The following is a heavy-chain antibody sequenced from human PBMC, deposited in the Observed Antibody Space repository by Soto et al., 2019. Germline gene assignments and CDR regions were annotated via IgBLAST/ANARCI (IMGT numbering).Heavy chain of an antibody. V-gene: IGHV5-51*01. CDR2: IYPADSDT. J-gene: IGHJ4*02. CDR3: GRRTVVNLFDY. CDR1: GFGFTSYW. D-gene: IGHD1-1*01. Sequence: PGESLKISCKGSGFGFTSYWIAWVRQMPGKGLEWMGAIYPADSDTRYSPSFQGQVTISADKSTSTAYLQWSSLKPSDNAIYYCGRRTVVNLFDYWGQGTQVTVSS.